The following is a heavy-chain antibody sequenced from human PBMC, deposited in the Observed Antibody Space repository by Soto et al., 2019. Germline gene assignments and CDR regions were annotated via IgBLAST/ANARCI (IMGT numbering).Heavy chain of an antibody. CDR3: ARDISSPYDYVWGSNRFAFDY. J-gene: IGHJ4*02. V-gene: IGHV1-2*04. Sequence: ASVKVSCKASGYTFTGYCMHWVRQAPGQGLEWMGWINPNSGGTNYAQKFQGWVTMTRDTSISTAYMELSRLRSDDTAVYYCARDISSPYDYVWGSNRFAFDYWGQGTLVTVSS. D-gene: IGHD3-16*02. CDR2: INPNSGGT. CDR1: GYTFTGYC.